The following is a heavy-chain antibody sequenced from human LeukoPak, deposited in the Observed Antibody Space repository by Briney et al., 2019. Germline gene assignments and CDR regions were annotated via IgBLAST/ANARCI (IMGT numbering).Heavy chain of an antibody. J-gene: IGHJ4*02. V-gene: IGHV4-59*08. D-gene: IGHD6-13*01. CDR3: ARCDEESQQLVGHWAIDY. Sequence: PSETLSLTCTVSGGSISSYYWSWIRQPPGKGLEWIGYIYYSGSTYYNPSLKSRVTISVDTSKNQFSLKLSSVTAADTAVYYCARCDEESQQLVGHWAIDYWGQGTLVTVSS. CDR2: IYYSGST. CDR1: GGSISSYY.